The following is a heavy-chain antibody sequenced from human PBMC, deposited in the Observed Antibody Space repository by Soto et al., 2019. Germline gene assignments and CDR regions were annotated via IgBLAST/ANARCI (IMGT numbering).Heavy chain of an antibody. D-gene: IGHD3-3*01. CDR3: AKEVDFGVQNYYYGMDV. V-gene: IGHV3-23*01. Sequence: GGSLRLSCAASGFIFSTYAMSWIRQAPGKGLEWVSAMSGSGGSIYYAESVKSRFAMSRDNSRNTLYLQMGSLRAEDTAVYFCAKEVDFGVQNYYYGMDVWGQGTTVTVSS. J-gene: IGHJ6*02. CDR2: MSGSGGSI. CDR1: GFIFSTYA.